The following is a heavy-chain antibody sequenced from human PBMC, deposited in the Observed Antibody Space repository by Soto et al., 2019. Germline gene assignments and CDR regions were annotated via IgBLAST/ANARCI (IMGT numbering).Heavy chain of an antibody. CDR3: ARGDGFSGYAFLDS. D-gene: IGHD5-12*01. V-gene: IGHV1-8*01. J-gene: IGHJ4*02. CDR1: GYTFNRYD. CDR2: MSPNSGNT. Sequence: QVQLLQAGAEVKKPGASVKVSCKTSGYTFNRYDINWVRQAPGQGLEWMGRMSPNSGNTASAQRFQGRLTMTTAASATTAYMELISLKSEDTAVYFCARGDGFSGYAFLDSWGQGTLVTVSS.